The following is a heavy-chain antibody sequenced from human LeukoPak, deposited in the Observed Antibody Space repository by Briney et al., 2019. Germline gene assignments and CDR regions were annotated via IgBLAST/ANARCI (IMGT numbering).Heavy chain of an antibody. Sequence: SETLSLTCAVSGYSISSGYDWGWIRQPPGKGLEWIGSIYHSGSTYYNPSLKSRVTISVDTSKNQFSLKLSSVTAADTAVYYCARPIVGDYYYMDVWGKGTTVTVSS. V-gene: IGHV4-38-2*01. CDR2: IYHSGST. CDR1: GYSISSGYD. D-gene: IGHD2-15*01. J-gene: IGHJ6*03. CDR3: ARPIVGDYYYMDV.